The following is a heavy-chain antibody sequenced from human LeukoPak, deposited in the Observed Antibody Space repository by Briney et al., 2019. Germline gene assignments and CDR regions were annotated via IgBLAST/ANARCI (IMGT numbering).Heavy chain of an antibody. CDR1: GYSFTGYY. V-gene: IGHV1-2*02. Sequence: ASVKVSCKASGYSFTGYYIHWVRQAPGQGLEWMGWTNPNSRGTNYAQKFQGRVTMTRDTSISTAYMELSSLTSDDTAVYYCARDPAQSYYTDVWGIGTTVTVSS. CDR3: ARDPAQSYYTDV. CDR2: TNPNSRGT. J-gene: IGHJ6*03.